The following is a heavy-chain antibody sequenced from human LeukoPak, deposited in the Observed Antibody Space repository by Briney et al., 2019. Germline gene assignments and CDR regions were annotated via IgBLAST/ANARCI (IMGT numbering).Heavy chain of an antibody. Sequence: GESLKISCKGSGYSFTSYWIGWVRQMPGKGLEWMGIIYPGDSDTRYSPSFQGQVTISADKSISTAYLQRSSLKASDTAMYYCARRGYCSGGSCYSNWFDPWGQGTLVTVSS. V-gene: IGHV5-51*01. J-gene: IGHJ5*02. CDR1: GYSFTSYW. CDR2: IYPGDSDT. D-gene: IGHD2-15*01. CDR3: ARRGYCSGGSCYSNWFDP.